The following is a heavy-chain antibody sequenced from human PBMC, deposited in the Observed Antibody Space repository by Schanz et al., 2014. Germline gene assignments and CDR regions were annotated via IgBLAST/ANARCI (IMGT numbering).Heavy chain of an antibody. Sequence: EVQLLESGGGLVQPGGSLRLSCEASGFDFNSYSMNWVRQVPGKGLEWLSYIATSSSTRHYADSVKGRVTISRDNAKNSVSLQMRRLRVEDTAVYDCASGVHVSSLQKGLQFWGRGTLVIVSS. V-gene: IGHV3-48*01. CDR2: IATSSSTR. D-gene: IGHD3-10*01. CDR1: GFDFNSYS. CDR3: ASGVHVSSLQKGLQF. J-gene: IGHJ1*01.